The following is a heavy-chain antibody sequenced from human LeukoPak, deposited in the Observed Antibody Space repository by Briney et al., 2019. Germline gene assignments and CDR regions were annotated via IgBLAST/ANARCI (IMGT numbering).Heavy chain of an antibody. CDR3: ASSGDTGNFDY. CDR2: ITPYSGNT. J-gene: IGHJ4*02. CDR1: GYTSTSYG. Sequence: ASVKVSCKASGYTSTSYGVTWVRQAPGQGIEWLGWITPYSGNTNYGQNLQGRVTMTTDASTNTAYLEVRSLRSDDTAVYYCASSGDTGNFDYWGQGTLVTVSS. D-gene: IGHD5-18*01. V-gene: IGHV1-18*01.